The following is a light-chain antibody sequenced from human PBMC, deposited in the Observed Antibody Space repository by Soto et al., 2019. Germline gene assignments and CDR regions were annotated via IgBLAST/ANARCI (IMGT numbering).Light chain of an antibody. CDR1: QSGRDMY. V-gene: IGKV3-20*01. Sequence: EIVLTQSPGTLSLSPGERATLSCRASQSGRDMYLAWYQQKPGQPPRLLIYGVSSRAYGIPDRFSGSGSGIDFTLTISRLEPEDFAVYYCQHYGYPQWTFGQGTKVEIK. CDR2: GVS. CDR3: QHYGYPQWT. J-gene: IGKJ1*01.